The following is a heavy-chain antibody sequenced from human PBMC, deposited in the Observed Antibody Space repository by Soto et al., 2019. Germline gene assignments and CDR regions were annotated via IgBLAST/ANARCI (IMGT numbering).Heavy chain of an antibody. CDR2: IMAKAVSGST. D-gene: IGHD3-10*01. V-gene: IGHV3-49*03. CDR3: AREAGAINRLRGDVDV. J-gene: IGHJ6*03. Sequence: EVQLVESGGGLVQPGRSLRLSCTASGFIFADYAMAWFRQSPGKGLEWVGFIMAKAVSGSTEYAAAVEGRFTISRDDSKSMAYLQMNSLKAEDTAMYYCAREAGAINRLRGDVDVWGKGTTVTVSS. CDR1: GFIFADYA.